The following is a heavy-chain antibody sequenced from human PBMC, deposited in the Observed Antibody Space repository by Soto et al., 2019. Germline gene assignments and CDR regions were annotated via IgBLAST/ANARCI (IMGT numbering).Heavy chain of an antibody. CDR3: GRIDCSSTSCYAADYYYGMDV. D-gene: IGHD2-2*01. V-gene: IGHV5-51*01. J-gene: IGHJ6*02. CDR2: IYPGDSDT. Sequence: GESLKISCKGSGYSFTSYWIGWVRQMPGKGLEWMGIIYPGDSDTRYSPSFQGQVTISADKSISTAYLQWSSLKASDTAMYYCGRIDCSSTSCYAADYYYGMDVWGQGTTVTVSS. CDR1: GYSFTSYW.